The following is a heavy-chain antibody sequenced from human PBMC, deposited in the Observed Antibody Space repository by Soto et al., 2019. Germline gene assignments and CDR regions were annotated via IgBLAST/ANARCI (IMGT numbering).Heavy chain of an antibody. V-gene: IGHV4-34*01. CDR2: INHSGST. CDR1: GGSFSGYY. J-gene: IGHJ4*02. CDR3: ARESYYDILTGYYAPFDY. D-gene: IGHD3-9*01. Sequence: SETLSLTCAVYGGSFSGYYWTWIRQPPGTGLEWIGEINHSGSTNYNPSLKSRVTISVDTSKNQFSLKLTSVTAADTAVYYCARESYYDILTGYYAPFDYWGQGTLVTVSS.